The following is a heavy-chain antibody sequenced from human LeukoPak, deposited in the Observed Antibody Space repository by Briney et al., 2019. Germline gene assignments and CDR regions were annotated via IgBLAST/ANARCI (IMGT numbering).Heavy chain of an antibody. CDR3: AKERTSEGYFDY. D-gene: IGHD1-1*01. V-gene: IGHV3-74*01. Sequence: GGSLRLSCAASGFTFSSYWMHWVRQAPEKGLVWVSRINSDGSSTSFADSVRGRFTISRDNSKNTLYLQMNSLRAEDTAVYYCAKERTSEGYFDYWGQGTLVTVSS. CDR2: INSDGSST. J-gene: IGHJ4*02. CDR1: GFTFSSYW.